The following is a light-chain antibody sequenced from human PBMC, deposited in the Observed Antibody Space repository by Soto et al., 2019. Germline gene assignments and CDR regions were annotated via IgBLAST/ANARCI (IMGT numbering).Light chain of an antibody. V-gene: IGLV1-47*01. CDR1: GSNIGSNY. J-gene: IGLJ1*01. CDR2: RNN. CDR3: AAWDDSLSVL. Sequence: QSVLTQPLSASGPRGRRGTLSCSGSGSNIGSNYVYWYQQLPGTAPKLLIYRNNQRPSGVPDRFSGSKSGTSASLAISGLRSEDEADYYCAAWDDSLSVLFGTGTKVTVL.